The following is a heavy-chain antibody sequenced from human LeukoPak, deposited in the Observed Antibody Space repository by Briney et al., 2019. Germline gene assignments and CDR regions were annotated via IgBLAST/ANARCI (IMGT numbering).Heavy chain of an antibody. CDR3: ARFKSGGFYYFDS. CDR2: IVASGTA. D-gene: IGHD2-15*01. Sequence: SGALSLTCSVSGARLTNPTYFQWRWFRLPPGKGLEFIGKIVASGTAALSRSLKSRVTMSLDTCKNEFSLRLTSVTAEDSAVYYCARFKSGGFYYFDSWGQGTLVTVSS. V-gene: IGHV4-61*01. CDR1: GARLTNPTYF. J-gene: IGHJ4*02.